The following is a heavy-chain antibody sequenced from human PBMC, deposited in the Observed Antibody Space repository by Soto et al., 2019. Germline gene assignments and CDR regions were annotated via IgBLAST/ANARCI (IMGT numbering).Heavy chain of an antibody. V-gene: IGHV4-59*08. Sequence: PSETLSLTCTVSGGSISSYYWSWIRQPPGKGLEWIGYIYYSGSTNYNPSLKSRVTISVDTSKNQFSLKLSSVTAADTAVYYCARLSSRYSGSYTVDYWGQGTLVTVS. CDR2: IYYSGST. D-gene: IGHD1-26*01. CDR3: ARLSSRYSGSYTVDY. J-gene: IGHJ4*02. CDR1: GGSISSYY.